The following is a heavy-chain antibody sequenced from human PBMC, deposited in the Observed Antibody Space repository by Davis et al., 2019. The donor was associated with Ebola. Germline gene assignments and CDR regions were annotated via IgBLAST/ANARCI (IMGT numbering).Heavy chain of an antibody. CDR3: ARTTFYYDSSGFYHREGYYFDF. CDR2: INHSGGT. CDR1: GGSFSGYY. Sequence: SETLSLTCAVYGGSFSGYYWSWIRQPPGKGLEWIGEINHSGGTNYSPSLKSRVTIEIDRSKNQFSLKLNSVTAADTAIYYCARTTFYYDSSGFYHREGYYFDFWGQGTLVTVSS. J-gene: IGHJ4*02. V-gene: IGHV4-34*01. D-gene: IGHD3-22*01.